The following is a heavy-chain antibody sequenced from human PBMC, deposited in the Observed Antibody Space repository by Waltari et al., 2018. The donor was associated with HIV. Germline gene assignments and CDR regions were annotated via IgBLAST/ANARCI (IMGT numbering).Heavy chain of an antibody. Sequence: QVQLQESGPGLVKPSETLSLTCAVSGHSISSGYYWGWIRQPPGKGLEWIANIYHSGSTYYNPSLQSRGTVSVDTSKNQFSLKLTSVTAADMAVYYGAGQWLGIRIDDWGQGTLVTVSS. D-gene: IGHD6-19*01. V-gene: IGHV4-38-2*01. CDR2: IYHSGST. J-gene: IGHJ4*02. CDR3: AGQWLGIRIDD. CDR1: GHSISSGYY.